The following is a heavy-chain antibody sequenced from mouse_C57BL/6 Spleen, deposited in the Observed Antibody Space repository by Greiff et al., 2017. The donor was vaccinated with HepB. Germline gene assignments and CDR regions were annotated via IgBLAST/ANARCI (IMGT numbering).Heavy chain of an antibody. CDR1: GYTFTDYY. CDR3: ARSGYCGGSYGFAY. CDR2: IYPGSGNT. D-gene: IGHD1-1*01. J-gene: IGHJ3*01. Sequence: VQLQESGAELVRPGASVKLSCKASGYTFTDYYINWVKQRPGQGLEWIARIYPGSGNTYYNEKFKGKATLIAEKSSSTAYMQLSSLTSEDSAVSSWARSGYCGGSYGFAYWGQGTLVTVAA. V-gene: IGHV1-76*01.